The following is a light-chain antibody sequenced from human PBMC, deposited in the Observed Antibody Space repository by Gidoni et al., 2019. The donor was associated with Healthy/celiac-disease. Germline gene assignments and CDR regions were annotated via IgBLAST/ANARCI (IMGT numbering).Light chain of an antibody. V-gene: IGLV1-44*01. CDR1: SSNIGSNP. CDR3: AAWDDSRRGV. CDR2: SNN. Sequence: QSVLTQPPSASGTPGQRVTISCSGSSSNIGSNPVNWYQQLPGTAPKLLIYSNNQRPSGVPDRFSGSKSGTSASLAISGLQSEDEADYYCAAWDDSRRGVFGGGTKLTVL. J-gene: IGLJ3*02.